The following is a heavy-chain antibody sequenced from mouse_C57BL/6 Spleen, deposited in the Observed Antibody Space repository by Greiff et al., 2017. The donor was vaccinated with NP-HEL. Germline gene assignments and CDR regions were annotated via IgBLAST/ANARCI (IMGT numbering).Heavy chain of an antibody. J-gene: IGHJ3*01. Sequence: EVHLVESGGGLVKPGGSLKLSCAASGFTFSSYAMSWVRQTPGKRLEWVATISDGGSYTYYPDNVKGRFTITRDNAKNNLYLQMSHLKSEDTAMYYCARDRGDYSNPFAYWGQGTLVTVSA. CDR2: ISDGGSYT. D-gene: IGHD2-5*01. CDR1: GFTFSSYA. V-gene: IGHV5-4*01. CDR3: ARDRGDYSNPFAY.